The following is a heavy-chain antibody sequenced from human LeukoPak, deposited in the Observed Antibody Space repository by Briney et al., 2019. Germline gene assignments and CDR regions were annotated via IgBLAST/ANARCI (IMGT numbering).Heavy chain of an antibody. Sequence: ASETLSFTCAVYGGSFSGYYWSWIRQPPGKGLEWIGEINHSGSTNYNPSLKSRVTISVDTSKKQFSLKLSSVTAADTAFYYCARGRYGSGSYFFDYWGQGTLVTVSS. V-gene: IGHV4-34*01. CDR3: ARGRYGSGSYFFDY. CDR1: GGSFSGYY. CDR2: INHSGST. D-gene: IGHD3-10*01. J-gene: IGHJ4*02.